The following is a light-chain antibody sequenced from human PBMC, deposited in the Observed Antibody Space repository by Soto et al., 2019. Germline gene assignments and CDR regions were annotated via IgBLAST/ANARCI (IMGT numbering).Light chain of an antibody. CDR1: QTISSN. CDR2: GAS. V-gene: IGKV3-15*01. CDR3: QQYGDSPLT. Sequence: EVVMTQSPATLSVSPGERATLSCRANQTISSNLAWYQQKPGQAPRLLIYGASTRATGIPDRFTGSGSGTDFALTISRLEPEDFGVYYCQQYGDSPLTSGPGTKVDIK. J-gene: IGKJ3*01.